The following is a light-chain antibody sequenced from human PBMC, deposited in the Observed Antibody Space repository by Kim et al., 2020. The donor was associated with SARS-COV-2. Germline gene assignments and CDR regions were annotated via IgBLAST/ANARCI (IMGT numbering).Light chain of an antibody. J-gene: IGLJ3*02. CDR3: QSYDSSLGGWV. CDR2: RSS. V-gene: IGLV1-40*01. CDR1: TFNIWADYA. Sequence: RVATPCRGRTFNIWADYAVLWYQQLPGTAPKLLISRSSNLPSGVPDRMSGSRSGTSASLAITGLQAEDEGEYYCQSYDSSLGGWVFGGGIQLTVL.